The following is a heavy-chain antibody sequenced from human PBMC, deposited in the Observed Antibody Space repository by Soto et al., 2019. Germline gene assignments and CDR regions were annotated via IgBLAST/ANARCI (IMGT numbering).Heavy chain of an antibody. Sequence: QVQLVQSGAEVKKRGASVKVSCKASGYTFTGYYMHWVRQAPGQGLEWMGWINPNSGGTNYAQKFQGRVTMTRPTSISTAYMELSKLRSDDTAVYYCARVLLGDFWIGWQVGYYYGMDVWGQGTTVTVSS. CDR3: ARVLLGDFWIGWQVGYYYGMDV. J-gene: IGHJ6*02. CDR2: INPNSGGT. CDR1: GYTFTGYY. V-gene: IGHV1-2*02. D-gene: IGHD3-3*01.